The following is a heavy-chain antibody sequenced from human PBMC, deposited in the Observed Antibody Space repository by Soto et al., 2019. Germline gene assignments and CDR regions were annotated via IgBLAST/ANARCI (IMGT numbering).Heavy chain of an antibody. D-gene: IGHD3-10*01. Sequence: ASVKVSCKASGYTFTSYGISWVRQAPGQGLEWMGRISAYNGNTNYAQKFQGRVTMSTDTSTSTAYMELRSLRSDDTAVYYCARGRHITLVRGVIEDWFDPWGQGTLVTVSS. CDR2: ISAYNGNT. CDR3: ARGRHITLVRGVIEDWFDP. J-gene: IGHJ5*02. V-gene: IGHV1-18*01. CDR1: GYTFTSYG.